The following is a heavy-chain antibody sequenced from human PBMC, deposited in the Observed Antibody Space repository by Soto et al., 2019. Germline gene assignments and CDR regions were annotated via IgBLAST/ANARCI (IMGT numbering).Heavy chain of an antibody. CDR2: IYWDNDK. Sequence: QITLKESGPPLVKPTDTLTLTCTFSGFSLSTTGVGVGWIRQPPGKAMECLALIYWDNDKRYSPSLKCRLTITKDTGKHPIGLTMTNMGPMYRSTFFCAHSRGEYNWNDGDFDYWGQGTLVAVSS. J-gene: IGHJ4*02. CDR3: AHSRGEYNWNDGDFDY. CDR1: GFSLSTTGVG. V-gene: IGHV2-5*02. D-gene: IGHD1-1*01.